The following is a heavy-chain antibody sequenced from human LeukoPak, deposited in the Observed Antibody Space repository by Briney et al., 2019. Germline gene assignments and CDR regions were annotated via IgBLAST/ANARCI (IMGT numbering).Heavy chain of an antibody. CDR2: ISISGGNT. Sequence: GGSLRLSCAASGFTFSSYAMSWVRQAPGKGRGWVSSISISGGNTYYAGSVRGRFTISRDNSKNTLYLQMNSLRAEDTAVYFCATLNTPFDYWGQGILVTVSS. CDR1: GFTFSSYA. J-gene: IGHJ4*02. CDR3: ATLNTPFDY. V-gene: IGHV3-23*01. D-gene: IGHD2-15*01.